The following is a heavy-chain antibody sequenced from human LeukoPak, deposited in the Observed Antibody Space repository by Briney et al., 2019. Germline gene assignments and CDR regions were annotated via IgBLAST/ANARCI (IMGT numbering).Heavy chain of an antibody. CDR3: ARPSFRCSSTSCYTGYGMDV. D-gene: IGHD2-2*02. CDR1: GYTFTSYD. V-gene: IGHV1-18*01. Sequence: ASVKVSCKASGYTFTSYDINWVRQATGQGLEWMGWMNPNSGNTNYAQKLQGRVTMTTDTSTSTAYMELRSLRSDDTAVYYCARPSFRCSSTSCYTGYGMDVWGQGTTVTVSS. J-gene: IGHJ6*02. CDR2: MNPNSGNT.